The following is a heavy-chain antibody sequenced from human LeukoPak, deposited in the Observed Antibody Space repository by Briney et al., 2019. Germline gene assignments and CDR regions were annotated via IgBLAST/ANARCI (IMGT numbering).Heavy chain of an antibody. J-gene: IGHJ4*02. D-gene: IGHD3-22*01. Sequence: PSETLSLTCTVSGGSISSDYWSWIRQPPGKGLEWIGSIYYSGSTYYNPSLKSRVTISVDTSKNQFSLKLSSVTAADTAVYYCARRGGYYYYWGQGTLVTVSS. CDR2: IYYSGST. CDR1: GGSISSDY. CDR3: ARRGGYYYY. V-gene: IGHV4-59*05.